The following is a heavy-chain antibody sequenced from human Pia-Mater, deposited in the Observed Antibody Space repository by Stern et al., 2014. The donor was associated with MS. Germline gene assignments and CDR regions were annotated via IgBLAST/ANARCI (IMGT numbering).Heavy chain of an antibody. D-gene: IGHD3-22*01. CDR1: GFTFSSYS. V-gene: IGHV3-21*01. CDR3: ARDRSGYYYDSSGYNNPPFDY. CDR2: ISRSSSYI. J-gene: IGHJ4*02. Sequence: EVQLEESGGGLVKPGGSLRLSCAASGFTFSSYSMNWVRQAPGKGLEWVSSISRSSSYIYYADSVKGRFTISRDNAKNSLYLQMNSLRAEDTAVYYCARDRSGYYYDSSGYNNPPFDYWGQGTLVTVSS.